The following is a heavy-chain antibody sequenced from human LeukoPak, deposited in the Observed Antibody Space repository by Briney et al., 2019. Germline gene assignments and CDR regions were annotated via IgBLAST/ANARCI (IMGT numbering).Heavy chain of an antibody. CDR3: ARIRGWQWPFIDY. J-gene: IGHJ4*02. Sequence: KESGPVVVKPTETLTLTCTVSGFSLSNARMGVSWIRQPPGKALEWLAHIFSNDEKSYSTSLKSRLTISKDTSKSQVVLTMTNMDPVDTATYYCARIRGWQWPFIDYWGQGTLVTVSS. V-gene: IGHV2-26*01. CDR2: IFSNDEK. CDR1: GFSLSNARMG. D-gene: IGHD6-19*01.